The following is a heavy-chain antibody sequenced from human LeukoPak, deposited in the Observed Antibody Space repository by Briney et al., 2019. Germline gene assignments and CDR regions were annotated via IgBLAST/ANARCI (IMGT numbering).Heavy chain of an antibody. CDR1: GFTVGAYA. J-gene: IGHJ4*02. V-gene: IGHV3-48*04. CDR3: ARDADGHTDY. Sequence: GGSLRLSCAAVGFTVGAYAMKWVRLAPGEGLRWVAYVSWDSTTIHYADSVRGRFTISRDNAKHSLYLQMNSLRVEDTAVYYCARDADGHTDYWARGPLVPVSS. CDR2: VSWDSTTI.